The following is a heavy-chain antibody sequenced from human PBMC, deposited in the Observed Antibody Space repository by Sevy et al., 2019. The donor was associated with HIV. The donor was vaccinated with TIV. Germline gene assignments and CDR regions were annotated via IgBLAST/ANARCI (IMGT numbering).Heavy chain of an antibody. J-gene: IGHJ6*02. CDR3: AKDAYYYDGTGYSMSQWYYGMDV. Sequence: GGSLRLSCAASGFTFRTYAMSWVRRAPGKGLEWVSARSGSGGDTDYADSVKGRFTISGDNSKNTLYLQMTSLRAEDTAVYYCAKDAYYYDGTGYSMSQWYYGMDVWGQGTTVTVSS. D-gene: IGHD3-22*01. CDR1: GFTFRTYA. V-gene: IGHV3-23*01. CDR2: RSGSGGDT.